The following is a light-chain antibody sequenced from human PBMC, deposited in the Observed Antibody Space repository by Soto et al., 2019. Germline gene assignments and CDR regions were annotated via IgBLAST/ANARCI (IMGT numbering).Light chain of an antibody. Sequence: ETVLTQSPGTLSLSPGERVTLSCRASQSVCSRCLAWYQQKPGQSPRLLIYGASTRATGIPDRLSGSGSGADFTLTISRLEPEDFAVYYCQHSGTTPWTFGQGTKVGIK. CDR3: QHSGTTPWT. V-gene: IGKV3-20*01. CDR1: QSVCSRC. J-gene: IGKJ1*01. CDR2: GAS.